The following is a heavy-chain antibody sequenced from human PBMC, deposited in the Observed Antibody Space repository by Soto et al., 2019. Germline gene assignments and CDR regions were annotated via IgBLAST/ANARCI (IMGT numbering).Heavy chain of an antibody. J-gene: IGHJ4*02. D-gene: IGHD3-10*01. CDR2: FSGYNGST. CDR3: ANTMVRGVQVHYFDY. CDR1: GYTFTTYD. V-gene: IGHV1-18*01. Sequence: QVQLVQSGAEVKKPGASVKVSCKASGYTFTTYDISWVRQAPGQGLEWMGWFSGYNGSTNYAQKLQGRVTMTTDTSTSTAYMELRSLRSDDTAVYYCANTMVRGVQVHYFDYWGQGTLVTVSS.